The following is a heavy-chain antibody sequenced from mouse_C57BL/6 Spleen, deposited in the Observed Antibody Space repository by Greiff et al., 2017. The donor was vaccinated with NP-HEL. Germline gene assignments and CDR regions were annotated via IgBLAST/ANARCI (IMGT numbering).Heavy chain of an antibody. CDR2: IYPRDGST. V-gene: IGHV1-85*01. J-gene: IGHJ3*01. CDR1: GYTFTSYD. Sequence: QVQLQQSGPELVKPGASVKLSCKASGYTFTSYDINWVKQRPGQGLEWIGWIYPRDGSTKYNGKFKGKATLTVDTSSSTAYMELHSLTSEDSAVYFCASWVTTGWFAYWGQGTLVTVSA. CDR3: ASWVTTGWFAY. D-gene: IGHD2-2*01.